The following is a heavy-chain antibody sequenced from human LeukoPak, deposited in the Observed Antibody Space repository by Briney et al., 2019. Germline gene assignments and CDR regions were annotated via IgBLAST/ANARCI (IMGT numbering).Heavy chain of an antibody. CDR3: ASLRRLLWFGELIGWFDP. Sequence: SETLSLTCAVYGGSFIGFHWNWLRQAPGKGLEWIGDINHSGSTNYNPSLTSRVTISVDPSKNQFSLNLSSVTAADTAVYYCASLRRLLWFGELIGWFDPWGQGTLVTVSS. CDR1: GGSFIGFH. D-gene: IGHD3-10*01. J-gene: IGHJ5*02. V-gene: IGHV4-34*01. CDR2: INHSGST.